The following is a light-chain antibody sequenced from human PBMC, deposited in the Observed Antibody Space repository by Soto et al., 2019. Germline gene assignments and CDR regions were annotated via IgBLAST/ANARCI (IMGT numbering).Light chain of an antibody. CDR1: SSDIGGYNY. CDR2: EVT. J-gene: IGLJ2*01. V-gene: IGLV2-8*01. CDR3: SSHAGSNNLGV. Sequence: QSALTQPPSASGSPGQSVTISCTGTSSDIGGYNYVSWYQQHPGKAPKLMIYEVTKRLSGVPDRFAGSKSGNTASLTVSGLQAEDAADYSCSSHAGSNNLGVFGGGTKLTVL.